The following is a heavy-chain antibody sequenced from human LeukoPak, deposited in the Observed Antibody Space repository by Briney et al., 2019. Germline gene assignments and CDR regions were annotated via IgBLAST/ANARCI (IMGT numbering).Heavy chain of an antibody. J-gene: IGHJ4*02. CDR2: MNPNSGNT. V-gene: IGHV1-8*01. CDR3: ARAGKNSRSYDY. Sequence: ASVKVSCKASGYTFTSYDINWVRQATGQGLEWMGWMNPNSGNTGYAQKFQGRVTMTRNTSISTAYMELSSLRSEDTAVYYCARAGKNSRSYDYWGQGTLVTVSS. CDR1: GYTFTSYD. D-gene: IGHD1-26*01.